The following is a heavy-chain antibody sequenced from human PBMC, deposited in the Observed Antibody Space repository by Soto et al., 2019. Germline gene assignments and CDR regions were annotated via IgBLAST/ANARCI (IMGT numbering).Heavy chain of an antibody. CDR1: GFTFSIYA. J-gene: IGHJ4*02. CDR3: AKDAPGSGWISDY. Sequence: PGGSLRLSCAASGFTFSIYAMNWVRQAPGKGLEWVSTIGGGGGGTSYADFVRGRFTISRDNSKNTLYPQMNSLRAEDTAVYYCAKDAPGSGWISDYWGLGTLVTVSS. V-gene: IGHV3-23*01. CDR2: IGGGGGGT. D-gene: IGHD3-22*01.